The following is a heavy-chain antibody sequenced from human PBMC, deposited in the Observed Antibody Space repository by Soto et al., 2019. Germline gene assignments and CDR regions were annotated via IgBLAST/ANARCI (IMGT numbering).Heavy chain of an antibody. CDR1: GFTFSSYA. D-gene: IGHD3-22*01. J-gene: IGHJ4*02. CDR2: ISGICDST. CDR3: AKEGNFDSSYDF. Sequence: LSLSCAASGFTFSSYAMNGVRQAPVNGVVWVSAISGICDSTYYAVSLDGRFTLSGANFKSTVFLQMNSLRAGDTAVYYCAKEGNFDSSYDFWGQGTLV. V-gene: IGHV3-23*01.